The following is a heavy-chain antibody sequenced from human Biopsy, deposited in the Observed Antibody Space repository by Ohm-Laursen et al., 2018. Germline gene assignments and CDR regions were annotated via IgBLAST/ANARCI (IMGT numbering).Heavy chain of an antibody. CDR3: TGRYDIGAYGVDV. CDR2: ISSSGTTI. J-gene: IGHJ6*02. CDR1: GFNFRDYN. D-gene: IGHD3-9*01. V-gene: IGHV3-11*01. Sequence: SLRLSCTASGFNFRDYNMNWIRQAPGKGLEWILHISSSGTTIYYGDVVRGRFTISRDNDKNSLFLQMNSLRADDTAVYYCTGRYDIGAYGVDVWGQGTTVIVSS.